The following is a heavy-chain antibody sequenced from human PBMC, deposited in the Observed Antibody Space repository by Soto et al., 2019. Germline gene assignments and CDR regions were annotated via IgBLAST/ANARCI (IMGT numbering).Heavy chain of an antibody. D-gene: IGHD2-15*01. Sequence: QVQLVQSGAEVKEPGASVKVSCKASGYTFTSYTISWVRQAPGQGLEWMGRISPYNGNTNYAQKLQGRVTMTTDTSTSIAYMELRSLRSDDTAVYYCAGVVGALGVWFDPWGQGTLVTVSS. CDR3: AGVVGALGVWFDP. J-gene: IGHJ5*02. V-gene: IGHV1-18*01. CDR1: GYTFTSYT. CDR2: ISPYNGNT.